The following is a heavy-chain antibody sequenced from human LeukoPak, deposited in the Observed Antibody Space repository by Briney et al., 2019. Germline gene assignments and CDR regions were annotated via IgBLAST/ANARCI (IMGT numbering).Heavy chain of an antibody. J-gene: IGHJ5*02. D-gene: IGHD4-17*01. CDR3: ARDSDYGDYNNWFDP. V-gene: IGHV4-59*01. Sequence: SETLSLTCTVSGGSISSYYWSWIRQPPGKGLEWIGYIYYSGSTNYNPSLKSRVTISVDTSKNQFSLKLSSVTAADTAVYYCARDSDYGDYNNWFDPWGRGTLVTVSS. CDR2: IYYSGST. CDR1: GGSISSYY.